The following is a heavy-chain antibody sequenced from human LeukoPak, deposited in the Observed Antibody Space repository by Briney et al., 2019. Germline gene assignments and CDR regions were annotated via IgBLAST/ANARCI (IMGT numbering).Heavy chain of an antibody. V-gene: IGHV3-7*01. J-gene: IGHJ4*02. CDR3: ARDPSRRFDY. CDR1: GFSFRNYW. Sequence: GGSLRLSCVASGFSFRNYWMTWVRQAPGKGLEWVANIKEDGSEIHYVESVKGRFTISRDNGKNSLYLQMNTLNAEDTAVYYCARDPSRRFDYWGQGTLVTVSS. CDR2: IKEDGSEI. D-gene: IGHD6-6*01.